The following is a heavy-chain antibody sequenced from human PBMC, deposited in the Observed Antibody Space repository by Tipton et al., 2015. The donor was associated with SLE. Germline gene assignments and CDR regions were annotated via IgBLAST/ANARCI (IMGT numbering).Heavy chain of an antibody. Sequence: TLSLTCTVSGGSISSYYWSWIRQPPGKGLEWIGYIYYSGSTNYNPSLKSRVTISVDTSKNQLSLRLSSVTAADSAVYYCARDGGTTGYFDFWGQGTLVTVSS. V-gene: IGHV4-59*12. CDR2: IYYSGST. D-gene: IGHD4-17*01. CDR1: GGSISSYY. J-gene: IGHJ4*02. CDR3: ARDGGTTGYFDF.